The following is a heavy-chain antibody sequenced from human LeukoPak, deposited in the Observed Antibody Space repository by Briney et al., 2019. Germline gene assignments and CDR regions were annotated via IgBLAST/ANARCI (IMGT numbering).Heavy chain of an antibody. V-gene: IGHV3-23*01. J-gene: IGHJ6*03. CDR1: GFTVSSSY. CDR3: VKEGSYYLDV. CDR2: IGRGSDWT. Sequence: GGSLRLSCAASGFTVSSSYMTWVRQRPGKGLEWVSSIGRGSDWTLFADSVKGRFTISRDNSKNALYLQLNSPRAEDTAIYYCVKEGSYYLDVWGKGTTVTVSS.